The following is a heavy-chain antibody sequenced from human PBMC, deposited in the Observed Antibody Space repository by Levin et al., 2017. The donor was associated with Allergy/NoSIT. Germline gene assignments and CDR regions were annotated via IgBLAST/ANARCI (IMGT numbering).Heavy chain of an antibody. CDR1: GFTFSSYS. D-gene: IGHD1-26*01. J-gene: IGHJ4*02. V-gene: IGHV3-21*01. CDR3: ARENPTTRYYFDY. Sequence: PGGSLRLSCAASGFTFSSYSMNWVRQAPGKGLEWVSSISSSSSYIYYADSVKGRFTISRDNAKNSLYLQMNSLRAEDTAVYYCARENPTTRYYFDYWGQGTLVTVSS. CDR2: ISSSSSYI.